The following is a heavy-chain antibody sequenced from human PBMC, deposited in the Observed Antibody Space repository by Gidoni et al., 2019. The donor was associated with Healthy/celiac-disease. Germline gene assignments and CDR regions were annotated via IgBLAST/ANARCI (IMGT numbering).Heavy chain of an antibody. CDR2: IKQDGSEK. J-gene: IGHJ6*02. D-gene: IGHD3-3*01. V-gene: IGHV3-7*01. CDR1: GFPFSSYW. Sequence: EVQLVESGGGLVQPGGSLRLSGAASGFPFSSYWMSWVRQAPGKGLEWVANIKQDGSEKYYVDSVKGRFTISRDNAKNSLYLQMNSLRAEDTAVYYCARDGGMDYDFWSGYSGYYYGMDVWGQGTTVTVSS. CDR3: ARDGGMDYDFWSGYSGYYYGMDV.